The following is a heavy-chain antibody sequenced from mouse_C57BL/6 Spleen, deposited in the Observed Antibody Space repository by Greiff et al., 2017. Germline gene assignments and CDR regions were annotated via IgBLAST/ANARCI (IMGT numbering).Heavy chain of an antibody. J-gene: IGHJ3*01. CDR1: GFTFSDAW. V-gene: IGHV6-6*01. Sequence: EVQLQESGGGLVQPGGSMKLSCAASGFTFSDAWMDWVRQSPEKGLEWVAEIRNKANNHATYYAESVKGRFTISRDDSKSSVYLQMNSLRAEDTGIYYCTRTGSKTWFAYWGQGTLVTVSA. CDR2: IRNKANNHAT. D-gene: IGHD2-5*01. CDR3: TRTGSKTWFAY.